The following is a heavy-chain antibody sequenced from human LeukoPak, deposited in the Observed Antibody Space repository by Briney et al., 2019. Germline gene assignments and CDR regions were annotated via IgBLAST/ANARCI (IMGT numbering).Heavy chain of an antibody. Sequence: GESLRLSCAASGFTFGSYNMNWVRQAPGKGLEWVSSISTSSSYIYYADSVKGRFTISRDNAKKSLYLQMNSLRAGDTAVYYCARDGGDYYDSSGYPFHHWGQGTLVTVSS. CDR1: GFTFGSYN. CDR2: ISTSSSYI. V-gene: IGHV3-21*01. CDR3: ARDGGDYYDSSGYPFHH. J-gene: IGHJ1*01. D-gene: IGHD3-22*01.